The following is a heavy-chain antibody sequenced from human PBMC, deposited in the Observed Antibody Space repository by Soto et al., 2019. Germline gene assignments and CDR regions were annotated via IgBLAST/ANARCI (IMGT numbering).Heavy chain of an antibody. V-gene: IGHV1-69*01. CDR3: ARVPRPFYYDSSGTFFNWFDP. D-gene: IGHD3-22*01. CDR2: NIPVFHTT. CDR1: GGTFSSYA. J-gene: IGHJ5*02. Sequence: QVQLVQSGAEVKKPGSSVKVSCQASGGTFSSYAISWVRQAPGQGLEWMGGNIPVFHTTKYVQKFQGRVTITADESTSTTYMELSSLRSEDSAVYYCARVPRPFYYDSSGTFFNWFDPWGQGTMVTVSS.